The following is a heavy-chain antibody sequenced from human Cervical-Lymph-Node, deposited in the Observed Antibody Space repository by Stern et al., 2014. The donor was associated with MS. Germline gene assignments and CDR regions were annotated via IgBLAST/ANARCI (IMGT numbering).Heavy chain of an antibody. Sequence: EVQLVESGGRVVQPGGSLRLSCAASGFTIHDSTMEWVRQAPGKGLEWVALISWDGSDTQYADSVKGRFTVSKDNTNNSLYLQMNSLRNEDTALYFCAKSVGFCSSTSPCDYYHGMHVWGHGTTVTVSS. CDR1: GFTIHDST. D-gene: IGHD2-2*01. J-gene: IGHJ6*02. V-gene: IGHV3-43*01. CDR2: ISWDGSDT. CDR3: AKSVGFCSSTSPCDYYHGMHV.